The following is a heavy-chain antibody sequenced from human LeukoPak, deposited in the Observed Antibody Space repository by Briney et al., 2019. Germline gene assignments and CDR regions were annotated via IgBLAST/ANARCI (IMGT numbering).Heavy chain of an antibody. CDR2: IYYSGST. Sequence: SETLSLTCTVSGGSISSYYWSWIRQPPGKGLEWIGSIYYSGSTYYNPSLKSRVTISVDTSKNQFSLKLSSVTAADTAVYYCARGRDGYNCFDFWGQGTLVTVSS. CDR1: GGSISSYY. V-gene: IGHV4-59*12. D-gene: IGHD5-24*01. J-gene: IGHJ4*02. CDR3: ARGRDGYNCFDF.